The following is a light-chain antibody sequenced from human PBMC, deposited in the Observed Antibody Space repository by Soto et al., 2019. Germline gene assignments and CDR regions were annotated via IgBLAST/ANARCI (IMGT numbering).Light chain of an antibody. V-gene: IGLV2-23*02. J-gene: IGLJ3*02. CDR3: CSYASTFRV. CDR2: EVN. CDR1: SSDVGSYDL. Sequence: QSALTQPASVSGSPGQSITISCTGTSSDVGSYDLVSWYQQHPGKAPKLIIYEVNKRPSGVSDRFSGSKSGNTASLTISGLQAEDEADYYCCSYASTFRVFGRGTKLTVL.